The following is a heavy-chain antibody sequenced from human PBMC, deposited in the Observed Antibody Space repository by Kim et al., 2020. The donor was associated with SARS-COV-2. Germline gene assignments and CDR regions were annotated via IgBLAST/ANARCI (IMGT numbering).Heavy chain of an antibody. J-gene: IGHJ4*01. CDR3: SRHTAPCLVRHSHFYY. D-gene: IGHD2-21*02. CDR2: INYSSSS. Sequence: SETLSLTCTVSGGSISSCCYYWVRIRPRPGLGLVWIVSINYSSSSYYNPSRKSRVTISVATTKNQLSLKPITVTAAATAEYYCSRHTAPCLVRHSHFYY. CDR1: GGSISSCCYY. V-gene: IGHV4-39*01.